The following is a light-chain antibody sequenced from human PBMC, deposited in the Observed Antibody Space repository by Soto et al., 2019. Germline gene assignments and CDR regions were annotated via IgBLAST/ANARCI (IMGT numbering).Light chain of an antibody. CDR3: QEYNTWPWT. CDR2: GAS. V-gene: IGKV3-15*01. CDR1: QSVSGD. J-gene: IGKJ1*01. Sequence: EIVMTQSPSTLSVSAGERATLTCRASQSVSGDLAWYQQKPGQAPRLLIYGASARASGIPARFSGSGSGAEFILTITSLQSEDFAVYYCQEYNTWPWTFGQGTKVDIK.